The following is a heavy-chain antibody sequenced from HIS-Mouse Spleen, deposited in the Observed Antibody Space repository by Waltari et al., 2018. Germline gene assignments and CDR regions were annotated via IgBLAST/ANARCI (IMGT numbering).Heavy chain of an antibody. Sequence: QVQLVQSGAEVKKPGASVTVSCTASGYTSTAYYMHGVRQAPGKGLEWMGWINPKSGGTNYAQKFQGRVTMTRDTSISTAYMELSRLRSDDTAVYYCARSPSGSSWYDYWGQGTLVTVSS. J-gene: IGHJ4*02. D-gene: IGHD6-13*01. CDR3: ARSPSGSSWYDY. CDR2: INPKSGGT. V-gene: IGHV1-2*02. CDR1: GYTSTAYY.